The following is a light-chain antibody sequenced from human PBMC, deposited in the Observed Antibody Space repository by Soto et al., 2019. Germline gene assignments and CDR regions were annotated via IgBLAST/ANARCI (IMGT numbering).Light chain of an antibody. Sequence: VVLTQSPATLSLSPGEPATLSCRASRDVYINALAWYQQKPGRTPTLLIYGASTRATGIPDRFSATGSGTEFSLTISILEPEDFAVYYCQQYCASPFTFGPGTRVEI. V-gene: IGKV3-20*01. CDR3: QQYCASPFT. CDR1: RDVYINA. J-gene: IGKJ3*01. CDR2: GAS.